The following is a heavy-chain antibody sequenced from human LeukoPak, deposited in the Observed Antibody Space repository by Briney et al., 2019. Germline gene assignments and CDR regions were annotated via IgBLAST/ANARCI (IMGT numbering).Heavy chain of an antibody. D-gene: IGHD4-17*01. CDR2: ISASGGST. V-gene: IGHV3-23*01. J-gene: IGHJ4*02. CDR1: RFTFSSSA. Sequence: GGSLRLSCAASRFTFSSSAMSWVRQVPGKGLEWVSGISASGGSTYYADSVRGRFTISRDNSKNTLYLQMNSLRAEDTAVYYCARAGHGDYVLGLHFDYWGQGTLVTVSS. CDR3: ARAGHGDYVLGLHFDY.